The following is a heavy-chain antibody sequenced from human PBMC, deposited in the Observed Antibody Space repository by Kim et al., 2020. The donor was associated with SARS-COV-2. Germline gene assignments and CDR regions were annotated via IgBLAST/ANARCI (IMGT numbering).Heavy chain of an antibody. J-gene: IGHJ4*02. V-gene: IGHV3-43*01. Sequence: YADAGKGRFTISRDNSKNSLYLQMNSLRTEDTALYYCSKIVPAAMRGIDYWGQGTLVTISS. D-gene: IGHD2-2*01. CDR3: SKIVPAAMRGIDY.